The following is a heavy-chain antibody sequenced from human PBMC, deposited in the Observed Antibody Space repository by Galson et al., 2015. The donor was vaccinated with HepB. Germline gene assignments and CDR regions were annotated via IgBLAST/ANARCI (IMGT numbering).Heavy chain of an antibody. J-gene: IGHJ4*02. V-gene: IGHV3-7*03. CDR3: ARDYGSWYWYCFDY. D-gene: IGHD6-13*01. Sequence: SLRLSCAASGFTFSSYWMSWVRQAPGKGLEWVANIRQDGSEKYYVDSVKGRFTISRDNAKNSLYLQMNSLRAEDTAVYYCARDYGSWYWYCFDYWGQGTLVTASS. CDR2: IRQDGSEK. CDR1: GFTFSSYW.